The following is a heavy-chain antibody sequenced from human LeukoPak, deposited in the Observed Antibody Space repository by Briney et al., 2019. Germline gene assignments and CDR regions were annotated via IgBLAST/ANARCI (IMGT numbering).Heavy chain of an antibody. CDR2: IYYSGST. CDR3: ARGYSTRDYDFWSGHHPGWFDP. CDR1: GGSIITRSYF. J-gene: IGHJ5*02. Sequence: ASETLSLTCTVSGGSIITRSYFWGWIRQPPGKGLEWIGYIYYSGSTNYNPSLKSRVTISVDTSKNQFSLKLSSVTAADTAVYYCARGYSTRDYDFWSGHHPGWFDPWGQGTLVTVSS. D-gene: IGHD3-3*01. V-gene: IGHV4-61*05.